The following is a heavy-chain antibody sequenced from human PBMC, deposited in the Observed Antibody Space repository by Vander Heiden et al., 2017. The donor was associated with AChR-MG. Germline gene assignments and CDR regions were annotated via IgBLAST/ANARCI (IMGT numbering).Heavy chain of an antibody. J-gene: IGHJ6*03. CDR3: ARAPAPIVGYYYYMDV. D-gene: IGHD2-21*01. Sequence: QLQLQESGSGLVKPSQTLSLTCAVSGGSISSGGYPWSWIRQPPGKGLEWIGYIYHSGSTYYNPSLKSRDTISVDRSKNQFSLKLSSVTAADTAVYYCARAPAPIVGYYYYMDVWGKGTTVTVSS. CDR2: IYHSGST. CDR1: GGSISSGGYP. V-gene: IGHV4-30-2*01.